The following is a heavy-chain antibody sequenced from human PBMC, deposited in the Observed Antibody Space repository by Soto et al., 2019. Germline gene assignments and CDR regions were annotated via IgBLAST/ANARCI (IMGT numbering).Heavy chain of an antibody. CDR3: TKDTHSPSGYFEAFDV. CDR2: ISWNSGII. V-gene: IGHV3-9*01. J-gene: IGHJ3*01. CDR1: GFTFDDHT. Sequence: DAQLVESGGGLVQPGKSLRISCVASGFTFDDHTMHWVRQAPGRGLEWASCISWNSGIIGYADSVKGRFTISRDNAKNSLYLRMDSLRPEDTAVYYCTKDTHSPSGYFEAFDVWGQGTKVTVSS. D-gene: IGHD3-22*01.